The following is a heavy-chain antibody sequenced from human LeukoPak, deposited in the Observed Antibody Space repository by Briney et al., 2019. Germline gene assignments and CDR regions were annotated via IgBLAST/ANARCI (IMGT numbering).Heavy chain of an antibody. CDR2: MYNNGNT. CDR1: GITVSSNY. J-gene: IGHJ4*02. D-gene: IGHD4-17*01. Sequence: GGSLRLSCAASGITVSSNYMSWVRQAPGKGLEWVSVMYNNGNTHYADSVKGRFTISRDNAKNTLYLQMNSLRPEDTAVYYCARVGGDRVAYWGQGTLVTVSS. CDR3: ARVGGDRVAY. V-gene: IGHV3-53*01.